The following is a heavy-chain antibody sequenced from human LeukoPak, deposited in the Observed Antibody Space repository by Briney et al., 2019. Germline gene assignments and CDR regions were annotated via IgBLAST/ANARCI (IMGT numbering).Heavy chain of an antibody. V-gene: IGHV4-34*01. D-gene: IGHD4-23*01. Sequence: SETLSLTCAVYGGSFSGYHWNWIRQPPGKGLEWIGEINHSGSTNYNPSLKSRVTISIDTSKNQFSLKLRFVTAADTAVYYCARGLGTLPPGGYWGQGTLVPVSS. J-gene: IGHJ4*02. CDR3: ARGLGTLPPGGY. CDR2: INHSGST. CDR1: GGSFSGYH.